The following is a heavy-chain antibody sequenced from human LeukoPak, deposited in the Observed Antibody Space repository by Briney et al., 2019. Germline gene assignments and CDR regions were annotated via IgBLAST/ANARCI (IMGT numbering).Heavy chain of an antibody. CDR3: ARVMDTGYGGKLLGYYYYMDV. CDR1: GDSVSTNSGG. V-gene: IGHV6-1*01. J-gene: IGHJ6*03. D-gene: IGHD4/OR15-4a*01. Sequence: SQTLSLTCAISGDSVSTNSGGWNWIRQPPSRGLEWLGRTYYSRSNWYNDYAVSVKSRKTINPDTSKNQFSLQLNSVTPEDTAVYYCARVMDTGYGGKLLGYYYYMDVWGKGTTVTVSS. CDR2: TYYSRSNWYN.